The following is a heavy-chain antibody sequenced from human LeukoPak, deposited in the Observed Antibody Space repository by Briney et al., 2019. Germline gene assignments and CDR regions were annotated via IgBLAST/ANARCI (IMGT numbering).Heavy chain of an antibody. CDR2: ISGSGGST. J-gene: IGHJ4*02. CDR1: RFSFNSYV. V-gene: IGHV3-23*01. Sequence: GGSLRLSCAASRFSFNSYVMSWVRQAPGKGLECVSGISGSGGSTYYADSVKGRFTISRDNSKNTLYLQMNSLRAEDTAVYYCAKARASSGFNYWGQGTLVTVSS. D-gene: IGHD3-22*01. CDR3: AKARASSGFNY.